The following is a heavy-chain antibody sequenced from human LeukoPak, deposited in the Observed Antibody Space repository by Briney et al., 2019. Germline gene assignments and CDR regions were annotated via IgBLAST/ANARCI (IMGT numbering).Heavy chain of an antibody. CDR1: GFTFSSYW. V-gene: IGHV3-7*03. CDR2: IKQDGSEK. Sequence: GGSLRLSCAASGFTFSSYWMSWVRQAPGKGLEWVANIKQDGSEKYYVDSVKGRFTISRDNAKNSLYLQMNSLRVEDTAVYYCAKDRPVLMVYATSPHYFDYWGQGTLVTVSS. CDR3: AKDRPVLMVYATSPHYFDY. D-gene: IGHD2-8*01. J-gene: IGHJ4*02.